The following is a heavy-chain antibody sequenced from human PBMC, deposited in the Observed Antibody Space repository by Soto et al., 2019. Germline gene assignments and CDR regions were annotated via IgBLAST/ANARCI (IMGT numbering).Heavy chain of an antibody. CDR1: GVTITPYY. Sequence: PSETLSLTCTVSGVTITPYYWTWIRHPPGKGLEWIGYIYYSGSTNYNPSLKSRVTISVDTSKNQFSLKLSSVTAADTAVYYCASTSIAARRGPFDIWGQGTMVTVSS. J-gene: IGHJ3*02. CDR2: IYYSGST. CDR3: ASTSIAARRGPFDI. V-gene: IGHV4-59*01. D-gene: IGHD6-6*01.